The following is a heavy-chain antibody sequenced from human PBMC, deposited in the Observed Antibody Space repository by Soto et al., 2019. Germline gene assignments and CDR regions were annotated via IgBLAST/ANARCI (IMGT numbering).Heavy chain of an antibody. V-gene: IGHV4-34*01. D-gene: IGHD3-3*01. CDR3: ARKRRLGGIFGVVKGWFDP. Sequence: QVQLQQWGAGLLKPSETLSLTCAVYGGSFSGYYWSWIRQPPGKGLEWIGEINHSGSTNYNPSLKSRVTISVDTSKNQFSLKLSSVTAADTAVYYCARKRRLGGIFGVVKGWFDPWGQGTLVTVSS. CDR1: GGSFSGYY. CDR2: INHSGST. J-gene: IGHJ5*02.